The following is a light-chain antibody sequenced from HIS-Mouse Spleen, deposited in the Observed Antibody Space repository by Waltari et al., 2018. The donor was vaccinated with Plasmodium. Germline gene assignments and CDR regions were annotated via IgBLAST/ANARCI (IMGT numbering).Light chain of an antibody. V-gene: IGKV1-39*01. J-gene: IGKJ3*01. CDR2: AAS. CDR1: QSISSY. CDR3: QQSYSTPFT. Sequence: DIQMTQSPSSLSASVGARVTITCRASQSISSYLNWYPQKPGKAPKLLIYAASSLQSGVPSRFSGSGSGTDFTLTISSLQPEDFATYYCQQSYSTPFTFGPGTKVDIK.